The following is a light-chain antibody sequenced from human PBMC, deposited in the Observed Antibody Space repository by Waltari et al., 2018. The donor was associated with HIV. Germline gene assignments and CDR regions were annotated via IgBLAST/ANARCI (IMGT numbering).Light chain of an antibody. CDR2: KAS. J-gene: IGKJ1*01. V-gene: IGKV1-5*03. CDR3: QQYNSYSWT. Sequence: DIQMPQYPSTLSASVGDRVTITCRASQSISSWLAWYQQKPGKAPKLLIYKASSLESGVPSRFSGSGSGTEFTLTISSLQPDDFATYYCQQYNSYSWTFGQGTKVEIK. CDR1: QSISSW.